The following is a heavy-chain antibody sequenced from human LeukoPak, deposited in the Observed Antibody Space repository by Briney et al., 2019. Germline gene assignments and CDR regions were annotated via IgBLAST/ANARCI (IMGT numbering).Heavy chain of an antibody. J-gene: IGHJ5*02. Sequence: ASVKVSCKASGGTFSSYAISWVRQAPGQGLEWMGGIIPIFGTANYAQKFQGRVTITADESTSTAYMELSSLRSEDTAVYYCARAPTYYYDSSGYSGFDPWGQGTLVTVSS. CDR3: ARAPTYYYDSSGYSGFDP. CDR1: GGTFSSYA. D-gene: IGHD3-22*01. V-gene: IGHV1-69*13. CDR2: IIPIFGTA.